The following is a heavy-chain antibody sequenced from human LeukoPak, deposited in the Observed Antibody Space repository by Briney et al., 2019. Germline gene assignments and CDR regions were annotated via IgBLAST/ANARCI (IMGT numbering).Heavy chain of an antibody. CDR3: TRVGPSTVVDY. V-gene: IGHV3-73*01. Sequence: GGSLRLSCAASGFTFSDSAIHWVRQASGKGLEWVGRIRSKPQSYATAYDESLKGRFTISRDDSKSTAYLQMSSLKIEDTAVYYCTRVGPSTVVDYRGQGTQVTVSS. CDR1: GFTFSDSA. J-gene: IGHJ4*02. D-gene: IGHD1-26*01. CDR2: IRSKPQSYAT.